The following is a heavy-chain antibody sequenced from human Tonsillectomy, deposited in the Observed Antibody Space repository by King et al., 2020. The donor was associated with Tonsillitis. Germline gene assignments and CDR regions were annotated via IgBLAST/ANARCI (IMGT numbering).Heavy chain of an antibody. CDR3: ARVPNSSGWYGSY. Sequence: VQLVESGGGLVQPGGSLRLSCAASGFTFNTYWMHWVRQAPGKGLVWVSRINSDGSATNYADSVRGRFTISRDNAKNTLYLQMNILRAEDTAVYYCARVPNSSGWYGSYWGQGTLVTVSS. CDR1: GFTFNTYW. V-gene: IGHV3-74*01. J-gene: IGHJ4*02. D-gene: IGHD6-19*01. CDR2: INSDGSAT.